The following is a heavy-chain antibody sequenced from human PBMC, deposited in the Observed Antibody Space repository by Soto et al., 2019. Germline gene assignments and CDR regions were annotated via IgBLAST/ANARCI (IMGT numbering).Heavy chain of an antibody. CDR2: IYYSGST. CDR1: GGSISSGGYY. D-gene: IGHD2-15*01. J-gene: IGHJ6*02. V-gene: IGHV4-31*03. CDR3: ARSGYCSGGSCYDLWYYYYGMDV. Sequence: SETLSLTCTVSGGSISSGGYYWSWIRQHPGKGLEWIGYIYYSGSTYYNPSLKSRVTISVNTSKNQFSLKLSSVTAADTAVYYCARSGYCSGGSCYDLWYYYYGMDVWGQGTTVTVSS.